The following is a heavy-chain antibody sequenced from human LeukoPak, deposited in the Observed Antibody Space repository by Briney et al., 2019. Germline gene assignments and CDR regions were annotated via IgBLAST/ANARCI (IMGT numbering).Heavy chain of an antibody. CDR1: GGSISCSNW. Sequence: PSETLSLTCAVSGGSISCSNWWSWVRQPPGKGLEWIGEIYHSGSTYYNPSLKSRVTISVGTSKNQFSLKLSSVTAADTAVYYCAKTTVTPHLHYFDYWGQGTLVTVSS. CDR2: IYHSGST. CDR3: AKTTVTPHLHYFDY. V-gene: IGHV4-4*02. D-gene: IGHD4-17*01. J-gene: IGHJ4*02.